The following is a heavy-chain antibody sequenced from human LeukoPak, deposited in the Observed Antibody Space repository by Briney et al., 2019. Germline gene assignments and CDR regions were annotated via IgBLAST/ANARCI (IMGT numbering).Heavy chain of an antibody. J-gene: IGHJ5*02. V-gene: IGHV4-59*01. CDR2: IYYSGST. CDR1: GGSISSYY. D-gene: IGHD5-24*01. Sequence: SETLSLTCTVSGGSISSYYWSWIRQPPGKGLEWIGYIYYSGSTNYNPSLKSRVTISVDTSKNQFSLKLSSVTAADTAVYYCARGERWLQTSTWGQGTLVTVSS. CDR3: ARGERWLQTST.